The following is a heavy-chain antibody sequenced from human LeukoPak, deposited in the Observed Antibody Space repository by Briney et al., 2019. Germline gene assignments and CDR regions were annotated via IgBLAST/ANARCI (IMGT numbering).Heavy chain of an antibody. CDR2: TYYRSKWYY. Sequence: SQTLSLTCAISGDSVSSNSAAWNWIRQSPSRGLEWLGRTYYRSKWYYDFAVSVKSRITIIPDTSKNQFSLQLNSVTPEDSALYYCARSGGEQWLGNWFDPWGLGTLVTVSS. CDR3: ARSGGEQWLGNWFDP. J-gene: IGHJ5*02. CDR1: GDSVSSNSAA. V-gene: IGHV6-1*01. D-gene: IGHD6-19*01.